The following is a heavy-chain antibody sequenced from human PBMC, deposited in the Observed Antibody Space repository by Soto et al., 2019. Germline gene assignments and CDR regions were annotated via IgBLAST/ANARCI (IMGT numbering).Heavy chain of an antibody. J-gene: IGHJ6*02. Sequence: QAQLVQSGAEVKKPGASVKISCITSGYTFINYYIHWVRQAPGQGLEWMGLINPGTGSTSFEQKLQGRVTRSWDTSTTKVYMELSSLTSEDTAVYSCARVGNYYGSWKPRLHYRYTMDVWGQGTTVTVSS. D-gene: IGHD3-10*01. V-gene: IGHV1-46*04. CDR1: GYTFINYY. CDR2: INPGTGST. CDR3: ARVGNYYGSWKPRLHYRYTMDV.